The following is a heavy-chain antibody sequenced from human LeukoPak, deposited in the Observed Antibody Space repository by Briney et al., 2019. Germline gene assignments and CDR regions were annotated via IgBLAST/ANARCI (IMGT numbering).Heavy chain of an antibody. CDR1: GGSFSGYY. V-gene: IGHV4-34*01. J-gene: IGHJ6*03. Sequence: SETLSLTCAVYGGSFSGYYWSWIRQPPGKGLEWIGEINHSGSTNYNPSLKGRVTISVDTSKNQFSLKLSSVTAADTAVYYCARGTRIGSSWYAANYYYYMDVWGKGTTVTVSS. D-gene: IGHD6-13*01. CDR2: INHSGST. CDR3: ARGTRIGSSWYAANYYYYMDV.